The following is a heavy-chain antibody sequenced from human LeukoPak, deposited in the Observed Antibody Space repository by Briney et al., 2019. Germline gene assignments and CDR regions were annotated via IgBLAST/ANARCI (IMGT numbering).Heavy chain of an antibody. D-gene: IGHD3-10*01. Sequence: GASVNVSCKPSGYSLSNYCLSWVRPPPGQGREWVGWISGYNGNTNYAQNLQGRVTMTTDTSTSTAFMELRSLRSDDTAVYYCARSGHRRYYYASGPDYWGQGTLVTVSS. J-gene: IGHJ4*02. CDR3: ARSGHRRYYYASGPDY. CDR2: ISGYNGNT. V-gene: IGHV1-18*01. CDR1: GYSLSNYC.